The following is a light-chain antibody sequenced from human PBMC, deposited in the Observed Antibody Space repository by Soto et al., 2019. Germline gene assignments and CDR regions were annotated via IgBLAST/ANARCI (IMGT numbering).Light chain of an antibody. CDR3: QQAGSFPFT. Sequence: DIQLTQSPSSVSASVGDRVTITCRASQDIGTWLAGYQQKPGKTPKLLIYVAANLQSGVPTRFSGAGSGTDFNLTITSMQPEDFVTYHCQQAGSFPFTFGPWTKVDFK. CDR2: VAA. CDR1: QDIGTW. V-gene: IGKV1-12*01. J-gene: IGKJ3*01.